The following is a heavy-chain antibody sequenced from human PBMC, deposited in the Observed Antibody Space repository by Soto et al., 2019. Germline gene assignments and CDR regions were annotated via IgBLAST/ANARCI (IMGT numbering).Heavy chain of an antibody. CDR1: GGSISNYY. Sequence: QVQLQESGPGLVKPSETLSLTCIVSGGSISNYYWSWIRQPAGKGLQWIGRIYSSGSTKYNPSLQSRVTMSTDTSKNQFSLKLNSVTAADTAVYYCARDVESPGIPGSGGAFDIWGQGTMVTVSS. J-gene: IGHJ3*02. D-gene: IGHD1-20*01. CDR3: ARDVESPGIPGSGGAFDI. V-gene: IGHV4-4*07. CDR2: IYSSGST.